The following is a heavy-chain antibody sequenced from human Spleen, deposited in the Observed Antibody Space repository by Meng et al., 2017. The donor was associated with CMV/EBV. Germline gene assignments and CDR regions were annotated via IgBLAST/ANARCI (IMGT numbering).Heavy chain of an antibody. CDR3: AHVPPYGAGTFDY. J-gene: IGHJ4*02. CDR1: FSLTDCGVG. Sequence: FSLTDCGVGVRWLRQPAGKALEWLALIYWDDDQRYSPSLKSRLSITKDTSENQVVLTMTNMDPVDTATYYCAHVPPYGAGTFDYWGQGTLVTVSS. D-gene: IGHD4/OR15-4a*01. V-gene: IGHV2-5*02. CDR2: IYWDDDQ.